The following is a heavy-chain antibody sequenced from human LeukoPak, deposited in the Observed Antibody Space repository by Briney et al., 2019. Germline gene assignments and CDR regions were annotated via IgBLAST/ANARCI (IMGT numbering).Heavy chain of an antibody. V-gene: IGHV3-48*03. D-gene: IGHD2-2*01. J-gene: IGHJ4*02. CDR2: ISSSGSTI. Sequence: PGGSLRLSCAASGFTFSSYEMNWVRQAPGQGLEWVSYISSSGSTIYYADSVKGRFTISRDNATNSLYLQMNSLKTEDTAVYYCASGGYCNSTTCYGENWGQGTLVTVSS. CDR1: GFTFSSYE. CDR3: ASGGYCNSTTCYGEN.